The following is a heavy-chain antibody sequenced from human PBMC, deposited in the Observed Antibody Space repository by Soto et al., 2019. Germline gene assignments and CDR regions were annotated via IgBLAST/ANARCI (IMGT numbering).Heavy chain of an antibody. D-gene: IGHD3-10*01. CDR1: GYTFTTYY. CDR2: INPSGEST. CDR3: ARERITMVRRVIYYYGMDV. V-gene: IGHV1-46*01. Sequence: GASVEVCGEASGYTFTTYYIHWVRQAPGQGLEWMGVINPSGESTTYAQNLQGRVTMTRDTSTSTVYMELSSLRSEDTAVYYCARERITMVRRVIYYYGMDVRGQGTTVTVSS. J-gene: IGHJ6*02.